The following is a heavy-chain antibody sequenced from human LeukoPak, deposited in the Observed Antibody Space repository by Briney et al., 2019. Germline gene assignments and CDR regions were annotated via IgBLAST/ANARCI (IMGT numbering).Heavy chain of an antibody. J-gene: IGHJ5*02. CDR1: GYTFTSYD. Sequence: ASVKVSCKASGYTFTSYDINWVRQATGQGLEWMGWMNPNSGNTGYAQKFQGRVSMTRNTSISTDNMELSRLRSDDTAVYYCARDLTAIRGWWTNWFDPCGQGTLVTVSS. D-gene: IGHD6-19*01. CDR3: ARDLTAIRGWWTNWFDP. V-gene: IGHV1-8*01. CDR2: MNPNSGNT.